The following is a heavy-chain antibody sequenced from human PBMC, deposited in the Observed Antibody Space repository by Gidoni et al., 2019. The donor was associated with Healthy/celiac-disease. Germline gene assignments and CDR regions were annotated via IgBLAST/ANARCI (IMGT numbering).Heavy chain of an antibody. CDR1: GGSFSGYY. CDR2: INHSGST. V-gene: IGHV4-34*01. Sequence: QVQLQQWGAGLLKPSETLSLTFAVYGGSFSGYYWSWIRQPPGKGLEWIGEINHSGSTNYNPSLKSRVTISVDTSKNQFSLKLSSVTAADTAVYYCASSIRGIRLTTVTSFDPWGQGTLVTVSS. D-gene: IGHD4-17*01. CDR3: ASSIRGIRLTTVTSFDP. J-gene: IGHJ5*02.